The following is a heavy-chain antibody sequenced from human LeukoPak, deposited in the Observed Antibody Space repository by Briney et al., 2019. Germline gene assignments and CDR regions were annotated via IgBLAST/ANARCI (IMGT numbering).Heavy chain of an antibody. Sequence: SETLSLTCAVYGGSFSGYYWSWIRQPPGKGLEWIGEINHSGSTNYNPSLKSRVTISVDTSKNQFSLKLSSVTAADTAVYYCARGRGIAAAGGSFVPWGQGTLVTVSS. CDR3: ARGRGIAAAGGSFVP. CDR2: INHSGST. J-gene: IGHJ5*02. CDR1: GGSFSGYY. V-gene: IGHV4-34*01. D-gene: IGHD6-13*01.